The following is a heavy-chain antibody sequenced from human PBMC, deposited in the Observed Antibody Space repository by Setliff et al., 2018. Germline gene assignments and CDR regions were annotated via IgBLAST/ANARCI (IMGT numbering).Heavy chain of an antibody. V-gene: IGHV3-64*02. CDR2: ISSNGGST. Sequence: GGSLRLSCAASGFTFSSYAMHWVRQAPGKGLEYVSAISSNGGSTYYADSVKGRFTISRDNSKNTLYLQMGSLRAEDMAVYYCARDPLISPPDIAVAGTYSAFDIWGQGTMVTVSS. CDR1: GFTFSSYA. D-gene: IGHD6-19*01. J-gene: IGHJ3*02. CDR3: ARDPLISPPDIAVAGTYSAFDI.